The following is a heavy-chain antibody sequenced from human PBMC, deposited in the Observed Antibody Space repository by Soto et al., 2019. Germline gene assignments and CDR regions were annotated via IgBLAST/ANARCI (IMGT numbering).Heavy chain of an antibody. V-gene: IGHV4-34*01. CDR1: GGSFSGYY. Sequence: PSETLSLTCAVYGGSFSGYYWSWIRQPPGKGLEWIGEINHSGSTNYNPSLKSRVTISVDTSKNQFSLKLSSVTAADTAVYYCARVGLRYFDWLSAYYYYYYMDVWGKGTTVTVSS. CDR2: INHSGST. J-gene: IGHJ6*03. D-gene: IGHD3-9*01. CDR3: ARVGLRYFDWLSAYYYYYYMDV.